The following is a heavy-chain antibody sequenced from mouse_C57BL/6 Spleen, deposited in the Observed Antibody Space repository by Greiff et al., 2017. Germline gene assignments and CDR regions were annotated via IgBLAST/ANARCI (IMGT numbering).Heavy chain of an antibody. J-gene: IGHJ2*01. CDR1: GYTFTSYW. CDR2: IDPSDSYT. Sequence: VQLQQPGAELVMPGASVKLSCKASGYTFTSYWMHWVKQRPGQGLEWIGEIDPSDSYTNYNQKFKGKSTLTVDKSSSTAYMQLSSLTSEDSAVYYCARVNGGVRREAYFDYWGQGTTLTVSS. V-gene: IGHV1-69*01. CDR3: ARVNGGVRREAYFDY.